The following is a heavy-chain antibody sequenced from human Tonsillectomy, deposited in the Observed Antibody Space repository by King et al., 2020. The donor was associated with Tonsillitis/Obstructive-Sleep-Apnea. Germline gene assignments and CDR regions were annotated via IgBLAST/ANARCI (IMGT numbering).Heavy chain of an antibody. CDR1: GGSISSYY. CDR3: AREVPWAGDSFDY. CDR2: IYYSGST. D-gene: IGHD2-21*02. V-gene: IGHV4-59*01. J-gene: IGHJ4*02. Sequence: QLQESGPGLVKPSETLSLTCTVSGGSISSYYWSWIRQPPGKGLEWIGYIYYSGSTNYNPSLKSRVTISVDPSKNQFSLKLSSVTAADTAVDYCAREVPWAGDSFDYWGQGTLVTVSS.